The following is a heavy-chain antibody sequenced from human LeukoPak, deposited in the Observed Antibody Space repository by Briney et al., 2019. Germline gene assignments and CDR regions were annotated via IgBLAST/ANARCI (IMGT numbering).Heavy chain of an antibody. V-gene: IGHV3-23*01. CDR3: AKDEGSGWYYFDY. Sequence: GGSLRHSCASSGFTFSTYPMSWVRQAPGKGLEWVSGISGSGGSTYYADSVKGRFTISRDISKNTLYLQMNSLRAEDTAVYYCAKDEGSGWYYFDYWGQGSLVTVSS. D-gene: IGHD6-19*01. CDR2: ISGSGGST. CDR1: GFTFSTYP. J-gene: IGHJ4*02.